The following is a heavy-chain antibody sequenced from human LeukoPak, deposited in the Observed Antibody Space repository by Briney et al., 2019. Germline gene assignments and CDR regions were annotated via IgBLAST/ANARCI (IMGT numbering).Heavy chain of an antibody. D-gene: IGHD5-12*01. Sequence: PGGSLRLSCAASGFTFSSYAMHWVRQAPGKGLEWVAVISYDGSNKYDADSVKGRFTISRDNSKNTLCLQMNSLRAEDTAVYYCARDRGYSGYDGLDYWGQGTLVTVSS. J-gene: IGHJ4*02. CDR3: ARDRGYSGYDGLDY. CDR1: GFTFSSYA. V-gene: IGHV3-30-3*01. CDR2: ISYDGSNK.